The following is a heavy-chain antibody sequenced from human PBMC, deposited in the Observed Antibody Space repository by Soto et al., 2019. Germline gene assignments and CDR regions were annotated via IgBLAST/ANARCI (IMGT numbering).Heavy chain of an antibody. Sequence: PSETLSLTCTVSGGSVSSGSYYWSWIRQPPGKGLEWIGYIYYSGSTNYNPSLKSRVTISVDTSKNQFSLKLSSVTAADTAVYYCARGLSYDFWSGYLIWFDPWGQGTLVTVSS. CDR1: GGSVSSGSYY. J-gene: IGHJ5*02. CDR3: ARGLSYDFWSGYLIWFDP. D-gene: IGHD3-3*01. V-gene: IGHV4-61*01. CDR2: IYYSGST.